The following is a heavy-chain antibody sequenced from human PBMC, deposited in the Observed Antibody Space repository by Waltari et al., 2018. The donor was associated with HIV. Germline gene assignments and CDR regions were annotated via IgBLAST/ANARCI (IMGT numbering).Heavy chain of an antibody. J-gene: IGHJ6*02. Sequence: EVQLVASGGGLIEPGGSLRVSCAASGFTISSNYMSWVRQAPGKGLGWVSVIYRGGSRYYADSVKGRVIISRDNSKNTGSLHMNSLRAEDTAVYYCARDPRSSGYYGMDVWGQGIKVTVSS. CDR2: IYRGGSR. CDR1: GFTISSNY. CDR3: ARDPRSSGYYGMDV. D-gene: IGHD1-26*01. V-gene: IGHV3-53*01.